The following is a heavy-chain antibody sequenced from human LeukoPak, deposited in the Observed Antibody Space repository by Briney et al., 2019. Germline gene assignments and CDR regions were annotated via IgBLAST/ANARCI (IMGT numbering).Heavy chain of an antibody. CDR3: ARHSYNYYGLDV. CDR1: GGSISPYY. Sequence: PSETLSLTCTVSGGSISPYYWSWIRQPPGKGLEWIGYIHYSGTTNYNPSLKSRVTMSVDTSNNHHSLRLTSVTAADTALYYCARHSYNYYGLDVWGQGTTITVSS. V-gene: IGHV4-59*08. J-gene: IGHJ6*02. CDR2: IHYSGTT.